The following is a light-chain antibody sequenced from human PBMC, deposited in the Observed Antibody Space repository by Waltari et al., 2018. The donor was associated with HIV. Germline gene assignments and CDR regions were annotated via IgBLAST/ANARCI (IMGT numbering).Light chain of an antibody. CDR3: SSYAGSYTFGV. J-gene: IGLJ1*01. CDR1: SSDVDAYNY. CDR2: DVN. Sequence: QSALTQPRSVSGSPGQSVTISCTGTSSDVDAYNYVSWYQHHPDKAPKLLIYDVNKRPARAPDRFSGSKSGNTASLTISGLQAEDEADYYCSSYAGSYTFGVFGSGTRVTVL. V-gene: IGLV2-11*01.